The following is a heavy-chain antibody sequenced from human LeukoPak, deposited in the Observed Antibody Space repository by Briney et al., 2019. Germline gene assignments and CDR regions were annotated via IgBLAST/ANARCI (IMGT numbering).Heavy chain of an antibody. D-gene: IGHD3-22*01. Sequence: PSETLSLTCTVSGGSISSYYWSWIRQPPGKGLEWIGYIYYSGSTNYNPSPKSRVTISVDTSKNQFSLKLSAVTAADTALYYCACDYYYDSCGYYWPTSYWGQGTLVTVSS. CDR1: GGSISSYY. V-gene: IGHV4-59*08. CDR3: ACDYYYDSCGYYWPTSY. J-gene: IGHJ4*02. CDR2: IYYSGST.